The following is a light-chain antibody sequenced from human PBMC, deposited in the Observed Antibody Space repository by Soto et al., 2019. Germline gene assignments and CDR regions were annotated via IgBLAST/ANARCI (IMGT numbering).Light chain of an antibody. CDR2: SAS. J-gene: IGKJ2*01. CDR3: HQYNNWPQT. V-gene: IGKV3-15*01. Sequence: EIVMTQSPATLSVSPGERATLSCRASQSVNSNLAWYQQKPGQAPRLLIYSASTRATGIPASFSGSGSGTEFTLTISGLQSEDFAIYFCHQYNNWPQTFGQGTKLEIK. CDR1: QSVNSN.